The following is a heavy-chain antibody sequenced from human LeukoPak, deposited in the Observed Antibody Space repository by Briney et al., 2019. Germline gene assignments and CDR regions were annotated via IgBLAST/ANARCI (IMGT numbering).Heavy chain of an antibody. Sequence: ASVKVSCKASGYTFTGYYMHWVRQAPGQGLEWMGWINPNSGGTNYAQKFQGRVTMTRDTSISTAYMELSRLRSDDTAVYHCARCSQQWLVPDFDYWGQGTLVTVSS. CDR1: GYTFTGYY. CDR3: ARCSQQWLVPDFDY. CDR2: INPNSGGT. D-gene: IGHD6-19*01. J-gene: IGHJ4*02. V-gene: IGHV1-2*02.